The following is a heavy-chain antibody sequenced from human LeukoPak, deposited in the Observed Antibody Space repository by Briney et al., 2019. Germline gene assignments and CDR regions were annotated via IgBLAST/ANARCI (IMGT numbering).Heavy chain of an antibody. V-gene: IGHV3-48*04. CDR2: ISSSGSTI. Sequence: PGGSLRLSCAVSGFTFSSYWMSWIRQAPGKGLEWVSYISSSGSTIYYADSVKGRFTISRDNAKNSLYLQMNSLRAEDTALYYCAKGQWLGDFDYWGQGTLVTVSS. CDR1: GFTFSSYW. CDR3: AKGQWLGDFDY. D-gene: IGHD6-19*01. J-gene: IGHJ4*02.